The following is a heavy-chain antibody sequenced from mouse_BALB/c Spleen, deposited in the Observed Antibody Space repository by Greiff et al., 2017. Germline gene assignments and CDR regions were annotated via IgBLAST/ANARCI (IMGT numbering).Heavy chain of an antibody. V-gene: IGHV5-12-2*01. CDR2: ISNGGGST. Sequence: EVKLMESGGGLVQPGGSLKLSCAASGFTFSSYTMSWVRQTLEKRLEWVAYISNGGGSTYYPDTVKGRFTISRDNAKNTLYLQMSSLKSEDTAMYYCARDWDYYGNYDAMDYWGQGTSVTVSS. CDR1: GFTFSSYT. CDR3: ARDWDYYGNYDAMDY. J-gene: IGHJ4*01. D-gene: IGHD2-1*01.